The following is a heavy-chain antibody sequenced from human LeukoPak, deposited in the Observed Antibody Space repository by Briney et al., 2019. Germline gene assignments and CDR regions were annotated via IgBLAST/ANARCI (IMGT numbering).Heavy chain of an antibody. V-gene: IGHV3-21*01. J-gene: IGHJ4*02. CDR1: GFTFSSYS. Sequence: GGSLRLSCAASGFTFSSYSMNWVRQAPGKGLEWVSSISSSSYIYYADSVKGRFTISRDNAKNSLYLQMNSLRAEDTAVYYCARADYGDYVVDYWGQGTLVTVSS. D-gene: IGHD4-17*01. CDR3: ARADYGDYVVDY. CDR2: ISSSSYI.